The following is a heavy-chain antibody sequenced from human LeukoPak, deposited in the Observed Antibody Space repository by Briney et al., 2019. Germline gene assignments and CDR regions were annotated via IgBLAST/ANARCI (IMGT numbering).Heavy chain of an antibody. J-gene: IGHJ6*03. CDR2: INHSGST. CDR1: GGSFSGYY. D-gene: IGHD6-6*01. Sequence: SETLSLTCAVYGGSFSGYYWSWIRQPPGKGLEWIGEINHSGSTNYNPSLKSRVTISVDTSKNQFSLKLSSVTAADTAVYYCARVAAARRLIRRNYYYYMDVWGKGTTVTVSS. V-gene: IGHV4-34*01. CDR3: ARVAAARRLIRRNYYYYMDV.